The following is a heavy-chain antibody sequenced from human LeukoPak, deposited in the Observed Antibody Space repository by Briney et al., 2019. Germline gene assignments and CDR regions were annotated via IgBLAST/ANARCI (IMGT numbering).Heavy chain of an antibody. CDR3: ATIAAAGIFDY. V-gene: IGHV3-53*01. D-gene: IGHD6-13*01. J-gene: IGHJ4*02. CDR2: IYSGGST. CDR1: GFTVSSNY. Sequence: GGSLRLSCAASGFTVSSNYMSCVRQAPGKWLEWVSVIYSGGSTYYADSVRGRFTISRDNSKNTLYLQMNSLRAEDTAVYYCATIAAAGIFDYWGQGTLVTVSS.